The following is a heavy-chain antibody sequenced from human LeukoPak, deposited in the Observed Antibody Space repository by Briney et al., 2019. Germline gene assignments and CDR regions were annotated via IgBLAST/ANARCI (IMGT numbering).Heavy chain of an antibody. D-gene: IGHD3-22*01. CDR1: GGPISSYY. CDR3: ARALYDSSGYSYYFDY. CDR2: IYYSGST. V-gene: IGHV4-59*08. Sequence: SETLSLTCTVSGGPISSYYWSWIRQPPGKGLEWIGYIYYSGSTNYNPSLKSRVTTSVDTSKNQFSLKLSSVTAADTAVYYCARALYDSSGYSYYFDYWGQGTPVTVSS. J-gene: IGHJ4*02.